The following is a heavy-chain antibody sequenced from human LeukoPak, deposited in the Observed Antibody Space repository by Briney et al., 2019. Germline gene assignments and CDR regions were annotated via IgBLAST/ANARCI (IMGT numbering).Heavy chain of an antibody. CDR3: AKGGYYYGSGSYYNEYYYYYMDV. Sequence: PGGSLRLSCAASGFTFSSYSMNWVRQAPGKGLEWVSSISSSSSYIYYADSVKGRFTVSRDNSKNMLYLQMISLRAEDTAVYYCAKGGYYYGSGSYYNEYYYYYMDVWGTGTTVTVSS. CDR2: ISSSSSYI. J-gene: IGHJ6*03. D-gene: IGHD3-10*01. CDR1: GFTFSSYS. V-gene: IGHV3-21*04.